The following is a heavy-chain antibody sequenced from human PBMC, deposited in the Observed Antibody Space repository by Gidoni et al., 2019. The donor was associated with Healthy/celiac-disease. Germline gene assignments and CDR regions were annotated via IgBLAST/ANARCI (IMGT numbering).Heavy chain of an antibody. CDR3: ARLEQWQIPDY. D-gene: IGHD6-19*01. CDR1: GYSISSGYY. J-gene: IGHJ4*02. CDR2: IYHSGST. V-gene: IGHV4-38-2*01. Sequence: QVQLQESGPGLVKPSETLSLTCAVSGYSISSGYYWGWIRQPPGKGLEWIGSIYHSGSTYYNPSLKSRVTISVDTSKNQFSLKLSSVTAADTAVYYCARLEQWQIPDYWGQGTLVTVSS.